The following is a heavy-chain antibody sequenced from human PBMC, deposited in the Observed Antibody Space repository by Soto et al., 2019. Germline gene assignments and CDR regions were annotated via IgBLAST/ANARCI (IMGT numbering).Heavy chain of an antibody. CDR2: ISGGNGNT. J-gene: IGHJ4*02. CDR3: ARWSGYDYYVDY. CDR1: GYTFNNYA. Sequence: QVQLVQSGAEVKKPGASVKVSCEASGYTFNNYAMHWVRQAPGQRLEWMGYISGGNGNTKYSAKLEGRVAITRDTSASTDSLELSSLSSEDTAVYYCARWSGYDYYVDYWGQGTLVIVSS. V-gene: IGHV1-3*01. D-gene: IGHD5-12*01.